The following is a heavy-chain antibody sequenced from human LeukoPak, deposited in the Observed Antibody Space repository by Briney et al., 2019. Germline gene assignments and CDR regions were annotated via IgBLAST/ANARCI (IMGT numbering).Heavy chain of an antibody. Sequence: PGGTLRLSCAASGFTVSSNYMTWVRQAPGKGLEWVSLISWDGGSTYYADSVKGRFTISRDNSKNSLYLQMNSLRAEDTALYYCAKGTSSWHEFDYWGQGTLVTVSS. CDR1: GFTVSSNY. CDR3: AKGTSSWHEFDY. J-gene: IGHJ4*02. V-gene: IGHV3-43D*03. CDR2: ISWDGGST. D-gene: IGHD6-13*01.